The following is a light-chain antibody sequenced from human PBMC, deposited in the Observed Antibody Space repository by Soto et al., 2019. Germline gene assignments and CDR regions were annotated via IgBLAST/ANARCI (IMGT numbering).Light chain of an antibody. Sequence: QAVLTQSPSASASLGASVKLTCTLSSGHSSYAVAWHQQQPEKGPRYLMNLSSDGSHTKGDGIPDRFSGSSSGAERYLTISSLHSEDESDYYCQTWASGIRVFGGGTKVTVL. CDR2: LSSDGSH. V-gene: IGLV4-69*01. CDR1: SGHSSYA. CDR3: QTWASGIRV. J-gene: IGLJ3*02.